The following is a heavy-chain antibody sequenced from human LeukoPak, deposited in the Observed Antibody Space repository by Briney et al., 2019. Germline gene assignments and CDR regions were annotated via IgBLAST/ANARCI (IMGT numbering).Heavy chain of an antibody. CDR2: ISSSSSYI. J-gene: IGHJ6*02. CDR3: ARVRRDYYGMDV. Sequence: GGSLRLSCAASGFTFSSYSMNWVRQAPGKGLEWVSSISSSSSYIYYANSVKGRFTISRDNAKNSLYLQMTSLRAEETAVYYCARVRRDYYGMDVWGQGTTVTVSS. V-gene: IGHV3-21*01. CDR1: GFTFSSYS.